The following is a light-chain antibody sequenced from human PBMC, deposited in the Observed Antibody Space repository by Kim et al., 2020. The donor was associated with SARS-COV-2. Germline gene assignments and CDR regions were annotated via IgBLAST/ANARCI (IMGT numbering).Light chain of an antibody. V-gene: IGKV3-20*01. CDR3: QQYGGSPIT. CDR1: RSVSNSF. Sequence: SPGERATLACRASRSVSNSFLAWYQQKPGQPPRLLIYAASSRATGIPDRFSGSASGTDFTLTISRLEPEDFTVYYCQQYGGSPITFGQGTRLEIK. CDR2: AAS. J-gene: IGKJ5*01.